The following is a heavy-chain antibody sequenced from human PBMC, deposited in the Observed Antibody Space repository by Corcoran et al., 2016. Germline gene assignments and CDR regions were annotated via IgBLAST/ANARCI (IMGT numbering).Heavy chain of an antibody. J-gene: IGHJ4*02. CDR1: GFSLSNARMG. V-gene: IGHV2-26*01. CDR3: ARIQPHSGYDSHFDY. D-gene: IGHD5-12*01. CDR2: IFSDDEK. Sequence: QVTLKESGPVLVKPTETLTLTCTVSGFSLSNARMGVNWIRQPPGKALEWLAHIFSDDEKSYNTSLKSRLTISKDTSKSQVVLTMTNMDPVDTATYYCARIQPHSGYDSHFDYWGQGTLVTVSS.